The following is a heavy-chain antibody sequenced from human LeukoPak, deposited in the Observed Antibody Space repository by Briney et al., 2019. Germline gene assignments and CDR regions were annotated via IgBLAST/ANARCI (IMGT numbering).Heavy chain of an antibody. Sequence: SVKVSCKASGGTFSSYAISWVRQAPGQGLEWMGGIIPIFGTANYAQKFQGRVTITADESTSTAYMELSSLRSEDTAVYYCARHVRCGGDCSRLDYWGQGTLVTVSS. CDR1: GGTFSSYA. CDR2: IIPIFGTA. CDR3: ARHVRCGGDCSRLDY. J-gene: IGHJ4*02. V-gene: IGHV1-69*01. D-gene: IGHD2-21*02.